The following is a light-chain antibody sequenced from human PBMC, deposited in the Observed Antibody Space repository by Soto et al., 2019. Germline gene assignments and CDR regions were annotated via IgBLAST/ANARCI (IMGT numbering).Light chain of an antibody. V-gene: IGKV3-15*01. CDR2: GAS. CDR3: QQFNNWPPWT. Sequence: EIVMTQSPVTLSVSPGERATLSCRASQSIYSNLAWYQQKAGQAPRLLIYGASTRATGIPARFSGSGSGTEFTLTISSLLSEDSAVYYCQQFNNWPPWTFGQGTK. CDR1: QSIYSN. J-gene: IGKJ1*01.